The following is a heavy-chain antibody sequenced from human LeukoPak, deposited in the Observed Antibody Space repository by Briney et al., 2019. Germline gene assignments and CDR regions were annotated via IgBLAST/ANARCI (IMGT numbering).Heavy chain of an antibody. V-gene: IGHV4-4*07. D-gene: IGHD2-8*01. CDR3: ARGVSPLDY. J-gene: IGHJ4*02. CDR1: GGSISSYY. CDR2: IQSSGST. Sequence: SETLSLTCTVSGGSISSYYWSRVRQPAGKGLEWIGRIQSSGSTNHNPSLKSRVTMSVDTSKFQFSLKLSSVTAADTAVYYCARGVSPLDYWGQGTLVTVSS.